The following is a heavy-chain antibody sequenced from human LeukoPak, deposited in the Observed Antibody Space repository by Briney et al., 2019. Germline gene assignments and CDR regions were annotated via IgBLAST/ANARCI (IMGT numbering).Heavy chain of an antibody. CDR1: GFTFSSYA. CDR3: AKAPNTGIVGTVRTYFDY. V-gene: IGHV3-23*01. J-gene: IGHJ4*02. CDR2: ISGSGGST. Sequence: PGGSLRLSCAASGFTFSSYAMSWVRQAPGKGLEWVSAISGSGGSTYYADSVKGRFTISRDNSKNTLYLQMNSLRAEDTAVYYCAKAPNTGIVGTVRTYFDYWGQGTLVTVSS. D-gene: IGHD1-26*01.